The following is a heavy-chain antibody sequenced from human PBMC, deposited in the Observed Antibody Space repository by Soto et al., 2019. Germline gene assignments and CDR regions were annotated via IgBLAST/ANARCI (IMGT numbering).Heavy chain of an antibody. D-gene: IGHD5-12*01. Sequence: EVQLVESGGGLVKPGGSLRLSCAASGFTFSSYSMNWVRQAPGKGLEWVSSISSSSSYIYYADSVKGRFTISRDNAKNSLYLQMKSLRAEDTAVYYCARDLYIVATPGGADWGQGTLVTVSS. CDR2: ISSSSSYI. CDR1: GFTFSSYS. CDR3: ARDLYIVATPGGAD. J-gene: IGHJ4*02. V-gene: IGHV3-21*01.